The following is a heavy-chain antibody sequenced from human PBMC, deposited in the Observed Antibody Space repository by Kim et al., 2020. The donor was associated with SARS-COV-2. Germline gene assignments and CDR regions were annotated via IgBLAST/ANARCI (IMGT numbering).Heavy chain of an antibody. CDR1: GGSISSSSYY. CDR3: ARRDGLNWFDP. J-gene: IGHJ5*02. V-gene: IGHV4-39*01. Sequence: SETLSPTCTVSGGSISSSSYYWGWIRQPPGKGLEWIGSIYYSGSTYYNPSLKSRVTISVDTSKNQFSLKLSSVTAADTAVYYCARRDGLNWFDPWGQGTL. CDR2: IYYSGST.